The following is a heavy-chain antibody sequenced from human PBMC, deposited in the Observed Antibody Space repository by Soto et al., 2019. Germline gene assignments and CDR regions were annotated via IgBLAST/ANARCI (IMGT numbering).Heavy chain of an antibody. V-gene: IGHV4-59*01. D-gene: IGHD3-3*01. Sequence: HSETLSLTCTVSGGSISSNYWSWIRQPPGKGLEWIGYIYYSGSTYYNPSLKSRVTISVDTSKNQFSLKLSSVAAADTAVYYCARDFWSGYGYFDYWGPGTLVTVS. CDR2: IYYSGST. CDR1: GGSISSNY. CDR3: ARDFWSGYGYFDY. J-gene: IGHJ4*02.